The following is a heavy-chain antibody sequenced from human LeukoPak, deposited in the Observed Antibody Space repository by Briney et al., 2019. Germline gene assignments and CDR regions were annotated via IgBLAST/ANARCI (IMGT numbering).Heavy chain of an antibody. D-gene: IGHD5-24*01. J-gene: IGHJ4*02. CDR2: TGDDT. CDR3: AKDAIYKNSVWDYFDY. CDR1: GFSFSDYA. V-gene: IGHV3-23*01. Sequence: GGSLRLSCAASGFSFSDYAMTWVRQAPGKGLEWVSSTGDDTYYADSVKGRFTISRDDSKDTLFLQMNSLRVEDAAVYYCAKDAIYKNSVWDYFDYLGQGTLVTVSS.